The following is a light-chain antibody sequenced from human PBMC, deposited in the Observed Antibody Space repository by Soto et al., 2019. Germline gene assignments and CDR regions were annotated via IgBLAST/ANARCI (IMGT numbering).Light chain of an antibody. CDR2: SNN. J-gene: IGLJ2*01. CDR3: ASWDDTRGAVI. V-gene: IGLV1-47*02. CDR1: SSNIGGTNY. Sequence: QYVLTQPPSASGTPGQKVFISCSGSSSNIGGTNYAYWYQQLPGAAPKLLMHSNNLRPSGVPERISGSKFGTAASLAISGLRSDAEAVYYCASWDDTRGAVIFGGGTQLTVL.